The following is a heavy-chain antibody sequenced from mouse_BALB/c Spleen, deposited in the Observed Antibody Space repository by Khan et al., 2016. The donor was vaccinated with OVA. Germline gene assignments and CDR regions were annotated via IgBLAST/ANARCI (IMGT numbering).Heavy chain of an antibody. CDR1: GYTFTDYV. Sequence: QVQLKQSGPELVKPGASVKMSCKASGYTFTDYVLTWVKQRTGQGLEWIGEIYTGSGNSYYNEKFKDKATLTADKSSNTAYIQLSRLTFEDSAVYFCARGGYGTSGAYWGQGTLVTVSA. V-gene: IGHV1-77*01. CDR2: IYTGSGNS. D-gene: IGHD1-1*01. CDR3: ARGGYGTSGAY. J-gene: IGHJ3*01.